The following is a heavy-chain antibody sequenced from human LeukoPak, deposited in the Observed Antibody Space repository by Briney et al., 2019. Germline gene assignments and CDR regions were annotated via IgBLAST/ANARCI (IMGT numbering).Heavy chain of an antibody. Sequence: ASVKVSCKASGYTFTSYDINWVRQATGQGLEWMGWMNPNSGSTGYAQKFQGRVIMTRNTSISTAYMELSSLRSEDTAVYYCARTYSSSWSDWFDPWGQGTLVTVSS. CDR1: GYTFTSYD. D-gene: IGHD6-13*01. CDR3: ARTYSSSWSDWFDP. V-gene: IGHV1-8*01. J-gene: IGHJ5*02. CDR2: MNPNSGST.